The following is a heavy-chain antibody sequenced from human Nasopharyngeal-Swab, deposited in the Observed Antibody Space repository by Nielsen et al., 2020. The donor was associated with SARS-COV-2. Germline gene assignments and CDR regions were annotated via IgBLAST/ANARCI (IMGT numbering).Heavy chain of an antibody. D-gene: IGHD5-24*01. J-gene: IGHJ4*02. CDR1: GFTFSSYW. CDR2: ISTDGSGT. V-gene: IGHV3-74*01. CDR3: AGGDGFPEGDY. Sequence: GGSLRLSCSASGFTFSSYWMHWVRQLPGKGLVWVSRISTDGSGTNYADSVKGRFTISRDNAKNSLYLQMNSLRAEDTAVYYCAGGDGFPEGDYWGQGTLVTVSS.